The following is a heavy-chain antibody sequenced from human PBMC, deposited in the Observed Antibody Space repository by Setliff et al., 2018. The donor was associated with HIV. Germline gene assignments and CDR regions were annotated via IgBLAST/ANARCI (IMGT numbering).Heavy chain of an antibody. Sequence: ASVKVSCKASGYTFTTYGISWVRQAPGHGLEWMGWISPNFGHTNYAQNFVGRVTMTVDPSTSRAYMELRSLRSDDTAVYFCARLGSGWSDSYYYAMDIWGQGTTVPVSS. CDR3: ARLGSGWSDSYYYAMDI. V-gene: IGHV1-18*01. CDR1: GYTFTTYG. CDR2: ISPNFGHT. J-gene: IGHJ6*02. D-gene: IGHD6-19*01.